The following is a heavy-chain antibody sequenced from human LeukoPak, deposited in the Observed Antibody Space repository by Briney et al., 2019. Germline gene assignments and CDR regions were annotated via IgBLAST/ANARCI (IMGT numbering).Heavy chain of an antibody. J-gene: IGHJ4*02. CDR3: ARQVDASSWDY. CDR2: ISSSSSNI. V-gene: IGHV3-21*06. CDR1: GFTFSSYE. Sequence: GGSLRLSCAASGFTFSSYEMNWVRQAPGKGLEWVSSISSSSSNIFYADSVKGRFTISRDNAKNSLYLQMNSLRAEDTAVYSCARQVDASSWDYWGQGTLVTVSS. D-gene: IGHD6-13*01.